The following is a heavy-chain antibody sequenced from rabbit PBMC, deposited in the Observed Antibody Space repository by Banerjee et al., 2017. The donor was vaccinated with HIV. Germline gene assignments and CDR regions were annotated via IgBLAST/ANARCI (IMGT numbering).Heavy chain of an antibody. J-gene: IGHJ4*01. D-gene: IGHD4-1*01. Sequence: QQQLVESGGGLVTLGGSLALTCKASGIDFSVCGISWVRQAPGKGLEWIGCINSSSRNVVYASWATGRFTISKTSSTTVTLQMTSLTAADTATYFCARDLAGVIGWNFNLWGQGTLVTVS. CDR1: GIDFSVCG. CDR2: INSSSRNV. CDR3: ARDLAGVIGWNFNL. V-gene: IGHV1S45*01.